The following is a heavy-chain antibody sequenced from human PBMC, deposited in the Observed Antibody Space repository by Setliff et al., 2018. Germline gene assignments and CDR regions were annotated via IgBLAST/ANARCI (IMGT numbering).Heavy chain of an antibody. CDR1: GFTFSSYA. J-gene: IGHJ4*02. Sequence: LSLTCAASGFTFSSYAMNWVRQGPGKGLEWVSYISSSGSTIYYVDSVKGRFTISRDNAKNSLYLQMNSLRAEDTAVYYCARYSSGWFFDYWGQGTLVTVSS. D-gene: IGHD6-19*01. CDR2: ISSSGSTI. CDR3: ARYSSGWFFDY. V-gene: IGHV3-48*03.